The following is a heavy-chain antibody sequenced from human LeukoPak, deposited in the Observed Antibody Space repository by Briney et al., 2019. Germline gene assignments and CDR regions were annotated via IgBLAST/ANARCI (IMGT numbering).Heavy chain of an antibody. Sequence: PGGSLRLSCAASGFTFSSYAMSWVRQDPGKWLESDSAISGSGGSTYYADSVKGRFTISRDNSKNTLYLQMNSLRAEDTAVYYCAGYYHSSGFEYFDYWGQGTLVTVSS. D-gene: IGHD3-22*01. CDR1: GFTFSSYA. CDR2: ISGSGGST. CDR3: AGYYHSSGFEYFDY. V-gene: IGHV3-23*01. J-gene: IGHJ4*02.